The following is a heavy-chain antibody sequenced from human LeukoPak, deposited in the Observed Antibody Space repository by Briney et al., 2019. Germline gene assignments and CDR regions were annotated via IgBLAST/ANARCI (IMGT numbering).Heavy chain of an antibody. J-gene: IGHJ4*02. Sequence: QPGGSLRLSCAASGFTFSSTAMSWVRQAPGKGLEWVSAISGGGGSTDYADSVKGRFTISRDNSKNTLYIQMNSLRAEDTALYYCAKDAGLSGYSSSSLRTTFDYWGQGTLVTVSS. CDR3: AKDAGLSGYSSSSLRTTFDY. CDR2: ISGGGGST. D-gene: IGHD6-6*01. V-gene: IGHV3-23*01. CDR1: GFTFSSTA.